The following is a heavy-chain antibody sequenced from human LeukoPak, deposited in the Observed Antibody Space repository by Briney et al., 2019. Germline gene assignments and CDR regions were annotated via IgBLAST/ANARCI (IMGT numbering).Heavy chain of an antibody. D-gene: IGHD3-9*01. CDR3: AREHYNLLTGRGGYFDY. Sequence: GGSLRLSCAASGFTFDDYGMSWVRQAPGKGLEWVSVIYSDGTTYYADSVKGRFTISRDNSKNTLYLQMNSLRAEDTAVYYCAREHYNLLTGRGGYFDYWGQGTLVTVSS. CDR1: GFTFDDYG. V-gene: IGHV3-53*01. CDR2: IYSDGTT. J-gene: IGHJ4*02.